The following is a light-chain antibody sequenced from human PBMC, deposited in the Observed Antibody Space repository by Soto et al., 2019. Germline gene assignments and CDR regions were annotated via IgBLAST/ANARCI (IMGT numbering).Light chain of an antibody. CDR1: QSISGW. CDR3: QQYNSYPWT. J-gene: IGKJ1*01. V-gene: IGKV1-5*01. Sequence: DIQMTQSPSTLSASVGDRVTITCRASQSISGWLAWYQQKPGKAPKLLIYDVSSLESGVPSRFSGSGSGTDFTLTISSLQPEDFATYHCQQYNSYPWTFGQGTKVDIK. CDR2: DVS.